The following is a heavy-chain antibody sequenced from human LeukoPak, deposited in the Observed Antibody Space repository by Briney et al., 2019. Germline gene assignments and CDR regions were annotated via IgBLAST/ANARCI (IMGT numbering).Heavy chain of an antibody. CDR3: AKGGGYYDIPLPMND. CDR2: ISYDGSNK. Sequence: GGSLRLSCEASGFTFSSYGMHWVRQAPGKGLEWVAVISYDGSNKYYADSVKGRFTISRDNSKNTLYLQMNSLRAEDTAVYYCAKGGGYYDIPLPMNDWGQGTLVTVSS. D-gene: IGHD3-9*01. CDR1: GFTFSSYG. J-gene: IGHJ4*02. V-gene: IGHV3-30*18.